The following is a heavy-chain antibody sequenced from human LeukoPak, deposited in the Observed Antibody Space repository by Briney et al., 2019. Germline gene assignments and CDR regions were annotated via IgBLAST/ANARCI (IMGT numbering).Heavy chain of an antibody. V-gene: IGHV4-4*07. CDR1: GGSISSYY. Sequence: PSETLSLTCTVSGGSISSYYWSWIRQPAGKGLEWIGRMYTSGSTNYNPSLKSRATISVDTSKNQFSLKLSSVTAADTAVYYCARDITIFQGGYWGQGTLVTVSS. J-gene: IGHJ4*02. CDR3: ARDITIFQGGY. D-gene: IGHD3-3*01. CDR2: MYTSGST.